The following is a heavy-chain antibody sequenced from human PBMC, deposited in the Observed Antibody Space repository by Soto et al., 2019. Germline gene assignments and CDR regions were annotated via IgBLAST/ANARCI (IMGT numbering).Heavy chain of an antibody. J-gene: IGHJ4*02. CDR2: IYYTGST. CDR3: ARTRFLEWLSPDYFDY. Sequence: PSETLSLTCTVSGGSIRSGGYYWTWIRQHPGKGLEWIGYIYYTGSTYYNPSLKSRVTISVDTSKNQFSLKLSSVTAADTAVYYCARTRFLEWLSPDYFDYWGQGTLVTVSS. D-gene: IGHD3-3*01. V-gene: IGHV4-31*03. CDR1: GGSIRSGGYY.